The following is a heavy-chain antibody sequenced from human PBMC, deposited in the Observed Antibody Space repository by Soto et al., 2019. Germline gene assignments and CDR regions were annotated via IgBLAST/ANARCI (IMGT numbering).Heavy chain of an antibody. D-gene: IGHD3-3*01. Sequence: VHLVQSGDEVKKPGASVKVSCKASGYNFTSYGISWVRQAPGQGLEWMGWISADNGNTNDAQKLQGRVTMTTDTSTSTADMELRGLRSDDSAVYYCARGTTDDPEWGGFFDYGGQGPLVTVSS. CDR3: ARGTTDDPEWGGFFDY. J-gene: IGHJ4*02. V-gene: IGHV1-18*01. CDR2: ISADNGNT. CDR1: GYNFTSYG.